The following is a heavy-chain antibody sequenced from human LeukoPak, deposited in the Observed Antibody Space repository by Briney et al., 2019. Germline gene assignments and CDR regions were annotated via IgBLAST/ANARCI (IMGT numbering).Heavy chain of an antibody. CDR1: GGSFSGYY. CDR3: ALRCSSTSCTSVWYFDL. D-gene: IGHD2-2*01. V-gene: IGHV4-34*01. J-gene: IGHJ2*01. Sequence: SETLSLTCAVYGGSFSGYYWSWIRQPPGKGLKWIGEINHSGSTNYNPSLKSRVTISVDTSKNQFSLKLSSVTAADTAVYYCALRCSSTSCTSVWYFDLWGRGTLVTVSS. CDR2: INHSGST.